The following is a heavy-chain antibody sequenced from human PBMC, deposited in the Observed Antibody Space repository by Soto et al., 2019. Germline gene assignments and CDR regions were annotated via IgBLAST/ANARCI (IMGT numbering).Heavy chain of an antibody. CDR2: ISAYNGNT. V-gene: IGHV1-18*01. J-gene: IGHJ2*01. CDR3: ARVLPSSYGSGRYYWYFDR. CDR1: GYTFTSYG. D-gene: IGHD3-10*01. Sequence: QVQLVQSGAEVKKPGASVKVSCKASGYTFTSYGISWVRQAPGQGLEWMGWISAYNGNTNYAQKLQGRVTMTTDTTTTTAYGEVRRLRSDDTALYYCARVLPSSYGSGRYYWYFDRWGPGTLVTVSS.